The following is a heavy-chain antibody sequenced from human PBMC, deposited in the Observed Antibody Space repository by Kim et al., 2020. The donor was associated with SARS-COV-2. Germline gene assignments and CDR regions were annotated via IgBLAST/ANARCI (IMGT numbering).Heavy chain of an antibody. Sequence: GGSLRLSCVASGFIFGDAWVTWVRQAPGKGLEWVGRIKNKADGGAVLYAASVKDRFTISRDDSKSIAYLEMNNLKPEDSAVYYCSTVATWGRGTSVTVS. CDR1: GFIFGDAW. V-gene: IGHV3-15*01. J-gene: IGHJ5*02. CDR3: STVAT. CDR2: IKNKADGGAV.